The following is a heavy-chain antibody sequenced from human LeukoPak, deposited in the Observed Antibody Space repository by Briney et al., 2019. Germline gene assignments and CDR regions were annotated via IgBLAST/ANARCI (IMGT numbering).Heavy chain of an antibody. CDR3: AREDRFGYNYAYGLDV. D-gene: IGHD5-18*01. Sequence: GGSLRLSCAASGLTFSRYWMHWVRQAPGEGLVWVSRIDSDGSDTTYADSVKGRFTISRDSAKSTLYLQMSSLRAEDTAVYYCAREDRFGYNYAYGLDVWGPGTTVTVS. J-gene: IGHJ6*02. CDR2: IDSDGSDT. CDR1: GLTFSRYW. V-gene: IGHV3-74*01.